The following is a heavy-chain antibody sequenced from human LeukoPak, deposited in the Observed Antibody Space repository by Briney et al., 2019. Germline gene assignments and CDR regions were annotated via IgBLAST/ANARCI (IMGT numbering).Heavy chain of an antibody. CDR3: ARTTVAPGSYDAFDI. D-gene: IGHD4-23*01. V-gene: IGHV3-53*01. J-gene: IGHJ3*02. Sequence: GGSLRLSCAASGFTVSSNYMSWVRQAPGKGLEWISIIYKDGSTYYADSVKGQFIISRDNSKNTLYLQINSLTVEDTAVYYCARTTVAPGSYDAFDIWGQGTMVTVSS. CDR1: GFTVSSNY. CDR2: IYKDGST.